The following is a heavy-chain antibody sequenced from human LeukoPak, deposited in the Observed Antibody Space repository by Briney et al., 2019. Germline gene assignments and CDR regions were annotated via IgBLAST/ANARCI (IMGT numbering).Heavy chain of an antibody. J-gene: IGHJ4*02. D-gene: IGHD4/OR15-4a*01. CDR3: TRVAGPPNPNYAIDY. Sequence: ASGKLSCTAPGYTFTSYYMHWVRQAPGQGLGWMGIINPSGGSTSYAQKFQGRVTMTRDTSTSTVYMELSSLRSEATAVYYCTRVAGPPNPNYAIDYWGEGTLVTVSS. CDR2: INPSGGST. V-gene: IGHV1-46*01. CDR1: GYTFTSYY.